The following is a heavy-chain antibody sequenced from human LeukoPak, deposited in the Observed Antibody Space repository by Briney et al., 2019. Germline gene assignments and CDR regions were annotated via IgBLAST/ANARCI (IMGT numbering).Heavy chain of an antibody. Sequence: GGSLRLSCAASGFNVRNNYMNWVRKAPGKGLEWVSLIYSGGDTKYADSVKGRFTISRDTSTNTLYLQMNSLRAEDTAVYYCAKGRWATDPFDYWGQGTLVTVSS. V-gene: IGHV3-53*01. D-gene: IGHD6-13*01. CDR2: IYSGGDT. CDR3: AKGRWATDPFDY. J-gene: IGHJ4*02. CDR1: GFNVRNNY.